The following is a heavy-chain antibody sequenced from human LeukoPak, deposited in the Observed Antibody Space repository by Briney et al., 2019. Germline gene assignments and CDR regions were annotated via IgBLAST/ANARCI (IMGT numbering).Heavy chain of an antibody. J-gene: IGHJ4*02. CDR2: INPNSGGT. D-gene: IGHD3-10*01. V-gene: IGHV1-2*02. Sequence: ASVTVSCKASGYTFTGYYMHWVRQAPGQGLEWMGWINPNSGGTNYAQKFQGRVTMTRDTSISAAYMELSRLRSDDTAVYYCARVPYSLGYYYGSGSYYNYFDYWGQGTLVTVSS. CDR1: GYTFTGYY. CDR3: ARVPYSLGYYYGSGSYYNYFDY.